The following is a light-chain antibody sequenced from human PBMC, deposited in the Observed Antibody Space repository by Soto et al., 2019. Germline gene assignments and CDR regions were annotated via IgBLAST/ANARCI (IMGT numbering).Light chain of an antibody. V-gene: IGKV1-39*01. CDR3: HQSYSNPPT. CDR2: GAS. CDR1: QSVTTY. Sequence: DIQMTQSPSSLSASVGDRVTITCRASQSVTTYLNWYQHKPGKAPPLLIYGASRLQSGVPSRFSASGSATDFALTITSLQPEDFATYYCHQSYSNPPTFGQGTRLEIK. J-gene: IGKJ5*01.